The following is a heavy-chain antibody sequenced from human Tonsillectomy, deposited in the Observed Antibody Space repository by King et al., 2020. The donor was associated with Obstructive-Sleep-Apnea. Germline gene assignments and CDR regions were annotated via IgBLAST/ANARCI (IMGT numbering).Heavy chain of an antibody. CDR2: IWYDGSNK. Sequence: QLVQSGGGVVQPGRSLRLSCAASGFTFSSYGMHWVRQAPGKGLEWVAVIWYDGSNKYYADSVKGRFTISRDNSKNTLYLQMNSLRAEDTAVYYCAKAPHDYGDYAGGYYFDYWGQGTLVTVSS. J-gene: IGHJ4*02. V-gene: IGHV3-33*06. CDR3: AKAPHDYGDYAGGYYFDY. CDR1: GFTFSSYG. D-gene: IGHD4-17*01.